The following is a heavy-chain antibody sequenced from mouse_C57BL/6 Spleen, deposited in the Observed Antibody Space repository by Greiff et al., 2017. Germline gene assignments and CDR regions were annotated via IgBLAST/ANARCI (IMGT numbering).Heavy chain of an antibody. V-gene: IGHV1-80*01. CDR3: ARGQPLFAY. CDR1: GYAFSSYW. CDR2: IYPGDGDT. J-gene: IGHJ3*01. Sequence: QVQLQQSGAELVKPGASVKISCKASGYAFSSYWMHWVKQRPGKGLEWIGQIYPGDGDTNYNGKFKGKATLTADKSSSTAYMQLSSLTSEDSAVYFCARGQPLFAYWGQGTLVTVSA.